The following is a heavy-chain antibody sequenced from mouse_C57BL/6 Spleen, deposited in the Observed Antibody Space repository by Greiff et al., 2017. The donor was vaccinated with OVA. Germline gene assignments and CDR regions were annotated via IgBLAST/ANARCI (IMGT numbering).Heavy chain of an antibody. J-gene: IGHJ4*01. V-gene: IGHV1-61*01. CDR1: GYTFTRSW. Sequence: QVQLQQPGAELVRPGSSVKLSCKASGYTFTRSWMDWVKQRPGQGLEWIGNIYHSDSDTHYNQKLQDKDTLTVDKSSSTAYRQLNSLTSEDSAVNYFAREAMDYWGQGTSVTVSA. CDR2: IYHSDSDT. CDR3: AREAMDY.